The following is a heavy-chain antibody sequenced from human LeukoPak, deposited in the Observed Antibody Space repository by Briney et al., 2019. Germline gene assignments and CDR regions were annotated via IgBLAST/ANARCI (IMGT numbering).Heavy chain of an antibody. CDR3: AGYSSSSGQFDY. V-gene: IGHV4-59*11. D-gene: IGHD6-6*01. CDR1: GGSISSHY. CDR2: IYYSGST. J-gene: IGHJ4*02. Sequence: SETLSLTCTVSGGSISSHYWSWIRQPPGKGLEWIGYIYYSGSTNYNPSPKSRVTISVDTSKNQFSLKLSSVTAADTAVYYCAGYSSSSGQFDYWGQGTLVTVSS.